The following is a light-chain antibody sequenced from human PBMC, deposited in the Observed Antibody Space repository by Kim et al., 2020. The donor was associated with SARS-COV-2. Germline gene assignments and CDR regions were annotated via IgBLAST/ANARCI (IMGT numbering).Light chain of an antibody. CDR2: GAS. J-gene: IGKJ4*01. Sequence: EIVLTQSPGTMSLSPGERATLSCRASQRVSSSYLAWYQQKPGQAPRLLIYGASSRATGIPDRFSGSGSGTDFTLTISRLEPEDFAVYYCQQYGSSPFTFGRGTKVDIK. CDR1: QRVSSSY. CDR3: QQYGSSPFT. V-gene: IGKV3-20*01.